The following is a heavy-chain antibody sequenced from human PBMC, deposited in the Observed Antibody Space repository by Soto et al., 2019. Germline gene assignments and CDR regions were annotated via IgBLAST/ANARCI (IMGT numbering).Heavy chain of an antibody. D-gene: IGHD6-6*01. J-gene: IGHJ6*02. V-gene: IGHV5-51*01. CDR2: IYPGDSDT. CDR3: ARLDSRSDYYYYGIDT. CDR1: GYNFPSYW. Sequence: GESLKISCKGSGYNFPSYWVAWVRQMPGKGLEWMGTIYPGDSDTRYSPSFQGQVTISADKSINTAYLKWSSLKASDTAIYYCARLDSRSDYYYYGIDTFCQGTTVTIS.